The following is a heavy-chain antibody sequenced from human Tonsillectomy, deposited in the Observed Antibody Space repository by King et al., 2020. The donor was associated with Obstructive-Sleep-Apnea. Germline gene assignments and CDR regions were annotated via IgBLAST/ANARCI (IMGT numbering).Heavy chain of an antibody. CDR2: IYWDDDK. CDR1: GFSLSTSGVG. J-gene: IGHJ4*02. V-gene: IGHV2-5*05. Sequence: TLKESGPTLVKPPQTLTLTCTFSGFSLSTSGVGVGWIRQPPGKALEWLALIYWDDDKRYGPSLKSRLTITKDTSKNQVVLTMTNMDPVDTATYYCAHRGRGTTMIVTDLFDYWGQGTLVTVST. D-gene: IGHD3-22*01. CDR3: AHRGRGTTMIVTDLFDY.